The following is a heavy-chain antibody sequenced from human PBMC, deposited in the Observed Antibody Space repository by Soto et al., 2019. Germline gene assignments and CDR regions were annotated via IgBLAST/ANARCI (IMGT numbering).Heavy chain of an antibody. V-gene: IGHV5-51*01. J-gene: IGHJ3*02. Sequence: GESLKISCKGSGYSFTSYWIGWVRQMPGKGLEWMGIIYPGDSDTRYSPSFQGQVTISADKSISTAYLQWSSLKASDTAMYYCARHGGYDSSGYPRDAFDIWGQGTMVTVS. CDR1: GYSFTSYW. CDR2: IYPGDSDT. D-gene: IGHD3-22*01. CDR3: ARHGGYDSSGYPRDAFDI.